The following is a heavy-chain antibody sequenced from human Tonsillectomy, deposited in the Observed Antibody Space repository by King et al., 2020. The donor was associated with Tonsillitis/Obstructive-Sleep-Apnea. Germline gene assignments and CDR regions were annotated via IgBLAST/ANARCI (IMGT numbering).Heavy chain of an antibody. Sequence: QLVQSGAEVKKPGESLKISCKGSGYSFSEYWIAWVRQMPGKGLEWMGIIYPDDSDTRYSPSFQVQVTMSVDKSISTAYLQWSSLKASDTAIYYCARRRDVVVPAAIAGWFDPWGQGTLVTVSS. J-gene: IGHJ5*02. V-gene: IGHV5-51*01. CDR1: GYSFSEYW. D-gene: IGHD2-2*02. CDR2: IYPDDSDT. CDR3: ARRRDVVVPAAIAGWFDP.